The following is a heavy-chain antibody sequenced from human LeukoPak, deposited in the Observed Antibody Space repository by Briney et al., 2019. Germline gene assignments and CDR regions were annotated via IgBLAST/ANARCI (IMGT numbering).Heavy chain of an antibody. Sequence: GSLRLSCAASGFTFSNYWMHWVRQAPGKGLVWVSRINSDGSTTNYADSVKGRFTISRDNSKNSLYLQMNSLRTEDTALYYCAKDISPRDYDSSGYSVDYWGQGTLVTVSS. J-gene: IGHJ4*02. CDR3: AKDISPRDYDSSGYSVDY. CDR1: GFTFSNYW. D-gene: IGHD3-22*01. V-gene: IGHV3-74*01. CDR2: INSDGSTT.